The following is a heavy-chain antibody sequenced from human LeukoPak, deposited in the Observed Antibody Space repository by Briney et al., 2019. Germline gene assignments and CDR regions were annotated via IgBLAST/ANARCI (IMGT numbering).Heavy chain of an antibody. J-gene: IGHJ4*02. CDR3: ARGGGEMATRFDY. CDR1: GGTFSSYA. Sequence: SVTVSFTASGGTFSSYAISWVRQAPGQGLEWMGGIIPIFGTANYAQKFLGRVTITTDESTSTDYMELSSLRSEDTAGYYCARGGGEMATRFDYWGQGTLVTVSS. CDR2: IIPIFGTA. V-gene: IGHV1-69*05. D-gene: IGHD5-24*01.